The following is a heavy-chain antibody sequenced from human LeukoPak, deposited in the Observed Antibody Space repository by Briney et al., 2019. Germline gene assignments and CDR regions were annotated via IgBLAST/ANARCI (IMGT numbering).Heavy chain of an antibody. V-gene: IGHV4-4*09. Sequence: RSETLSLTCIVSGGSLSRYYWSWIRPRPGKGLEWIGYIYTSGSTNYNPSLKSRVTISVDTSKNQFSLKLSSVTAADTAVYYCARHRGEYQPHLIDYWGQGTLVTVSS. D-gene: IGHD2-2*01. CDR1: GGSLSRYY. CDR2: IYTSGST. CDR3: ARHRGEYQPHLIDY. J-gene: IGHJ4*02.